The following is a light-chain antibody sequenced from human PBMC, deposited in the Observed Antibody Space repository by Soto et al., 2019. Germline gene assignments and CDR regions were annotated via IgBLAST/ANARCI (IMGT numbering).Light chain of an antibody. J-gene: IGKJ4*01. V-gene: IGKV3-11*01. CDR1: QSVSSY. Sequence: EIVLTQSPATLSLSPGERATLSCRASQSVSSYLAWYQQKPGQAPRLPIYDASNRATGIPARFSGSGSGTDFTLTISSLEPEDFAVYYCQQRSNWRDTFGGGTKVEIK. CDR3: QQRSNWRDT. CDR2: DAS.